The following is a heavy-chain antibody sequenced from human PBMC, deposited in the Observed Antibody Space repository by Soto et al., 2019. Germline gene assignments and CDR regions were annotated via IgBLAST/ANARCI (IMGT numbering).Heavy chain of an antibody. CDR2: ISYDGSNK. CDR3: ARRSIAARKLASYFDY. CDR1: GFTFSSYA. Sequence: PGGSLRLSCAASGFTFSSYAMHWVRQAPGKGLEWVAVISYDGSNKYYADSVKGRFTISRDNSKNTLYLQMNSLRAEDTAVYYCARRSIAARKLASYFDYWGQGTLVTVSS. D-gene: IGHD6-6*01. V-gene: IGHV3-30-3*01. J-gene: IGHJ4*02.